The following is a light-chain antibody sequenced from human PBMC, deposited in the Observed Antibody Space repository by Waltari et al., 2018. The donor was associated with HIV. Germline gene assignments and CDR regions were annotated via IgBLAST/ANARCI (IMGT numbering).Light chain of an antibody. CDR3: QQYKSYSRT. J-gene: IGKJ1*01. Sequence: DIQMTHSPSTLSASVGDSATITCRASQSVNTWLAWYQQIPGQAPKLLIYEAFNREDGIPAKFSGNGSGTEFTLTISSLQSDDFGTYYCQQYKSYSRTFGQGTKVEVK. CDR2: EAF. V-gene: IGKV1-5*03. CDR1: QSVNTW.